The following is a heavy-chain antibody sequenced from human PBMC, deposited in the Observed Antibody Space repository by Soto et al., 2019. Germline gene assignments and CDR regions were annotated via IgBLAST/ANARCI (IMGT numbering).Heavy chain of an antibody. CDR2: LNGGTGQT. CDR3: ARGKGMEENYFYYGLDI. D-gene: IGHD1-1*01. J-gene: IGHJ6*02. V-gene: IGHV1-3*01. CDR1: GYTFSTYA. Sequence: ASVKVSCKASGYTFSTYAMHWVRQAPGQSLEWMGWLNGGTGQTRYSQKFQDRVIITRDTSASTGYMELSSLTSEDTAVYYCARGKGMEENYFYYGLDIWGQGTTVTVSS.